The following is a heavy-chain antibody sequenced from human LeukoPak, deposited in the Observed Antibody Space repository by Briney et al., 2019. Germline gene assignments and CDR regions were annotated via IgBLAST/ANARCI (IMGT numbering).Heavy chain of an antibody. CDR2: TYYRSQWHS. CDR1: GDSVSSNSAA. Sequence: SQTLSLTCAISGDSVSSNSAAWNWIRQSPSRGLEWLGRTYYRSQWHSDYAVSVKSRITINADTSKNQFSLKLNSVTAADTAVYYCARAGYGDSDFDYWGQGTLDTVSS. D-gene: IGHD4-17*01. J-gene: IGHJ4*02. CDR3: ARAGYGDSDFDY. V-gene: IGHV6-1*01.